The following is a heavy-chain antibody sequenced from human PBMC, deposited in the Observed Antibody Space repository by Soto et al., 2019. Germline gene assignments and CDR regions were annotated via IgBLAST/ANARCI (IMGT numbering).Heavy chain of an antibody. CDR1: GFTFSSYS. J-gene: IGHJ1*01. Sequence: GEYLRLSCAASGFTFSSYSMNWVRQAPGKGLEWVSSISSSSSYIYYADSVKGRFTISRDNAKNSLYLQMNSLRAEDTAVYYCARYPLYSGRYSFAGCGQGSLGTVSS. CDR3: ARYPLYSGRYSFAG. D-gene: IGHD1-26*01. V-gene: IGHV3-21*01. CDR2: ISSSSSYI.